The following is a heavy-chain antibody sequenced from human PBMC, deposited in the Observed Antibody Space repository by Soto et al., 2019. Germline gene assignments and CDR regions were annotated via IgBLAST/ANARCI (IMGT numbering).Heavy chain of an antibody. CDR2: ISYSGNP. CDR1: GASISSYY. V-gene: IGHV4-59*08. CDR3: ARHYSSDPFDY. D-gene: IGHD2-21*01. J-gene: IGHJ4*02. Sequence: PADTLSLTCTVFGASISSYYWSWIRQPPGKGLEWIGHISYSGNPDYNPSLSSRVTISVDTSKNQFSLKLTSVSAADTAVYYCARHYSSDPFDYWGQGTLVTVSS.